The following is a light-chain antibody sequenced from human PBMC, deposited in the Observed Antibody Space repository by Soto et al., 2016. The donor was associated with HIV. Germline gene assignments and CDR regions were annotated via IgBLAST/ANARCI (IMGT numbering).Light chain of an antibody. CDR2: DDS. J-gene: IGLJ3*02. CDR1: NIGSKS. Sequence: SYELTQPPSVSVAPGKTARVTCGGDNIGSKSVHWYRQKPGQAPLLVVYDDSFRPSGIPERVSGSNSANTAVLTITRVEGGDEADYYCQVLDRSSDPPIWVFGGGTKLTVL. V-gene: IGLV3-21*03. CDR3: QVLDRSSDPPIWV.